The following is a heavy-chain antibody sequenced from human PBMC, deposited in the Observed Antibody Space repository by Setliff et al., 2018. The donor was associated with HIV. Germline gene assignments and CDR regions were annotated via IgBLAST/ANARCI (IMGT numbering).Heavy chain of an antibody. CDR3: ARDKCSDYDCWANDY. V-gene: IGHV3-11*04. Sequence: PGGSLRLSCAASGFTFSDYYMTWIRQAPGKGLEWVSYISGSGNIIYYADSVKGRFTISRDNAKNSLYLQMSSLRAEDTAVYFCARDKCSDYDCWANDYWGQGTLVTVSS. D-gene: IGHD5-12*01. CDR2: ISGSGNII. J-gene: IGHJ4*02. CDR1: GFTFSDYY.